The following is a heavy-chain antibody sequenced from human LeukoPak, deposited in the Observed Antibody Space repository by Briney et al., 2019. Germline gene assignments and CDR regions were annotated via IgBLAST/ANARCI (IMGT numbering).Heavy chain of an antibody. V-gene: IGHV3-74*01. J-gene: IGHJ5*02. CDR3: AREVTTVTTGIDH. Sequence: GGSLILSCAASGFTFSSYWMQWVRQAPGKGLVWVSRIETDGSDTSYADSVKGRFTISRDNAKNTLYLQMNSLRAEDTAVYYCAREVTTVTTGIDHWGQGTLVTVSS. CDR1: GFTFSSYW. CDR2: IETDGSDT. D-gene: IGHD4-17*01.